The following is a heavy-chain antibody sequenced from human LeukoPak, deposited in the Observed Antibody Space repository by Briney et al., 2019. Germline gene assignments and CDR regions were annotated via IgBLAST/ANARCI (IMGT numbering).Heavy chain of an antibody. D-gene: IGHD6-6*01. V-gene: IGHV1-18*01. CDR1: GYTFTSYG. Sequence: ASVKVSCKASGYTFTSYGISWVRQASGQGLEWMGWISAYNGNTNYAQKLQGRVTMTTDTSTSTAYMELRSLRSDDTAVYYCARERLAARPEALGDYWGQGTLVTVSS. CDR2: ISAYNGNT. CDR3: ARERLAARPEALGDY. J-gene: IGHJ4*02.